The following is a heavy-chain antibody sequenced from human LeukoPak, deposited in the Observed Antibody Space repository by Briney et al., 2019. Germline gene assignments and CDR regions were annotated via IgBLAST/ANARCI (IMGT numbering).Heavy chain of an antibody. J-gene: IGHJ3*02. CDR1: GYTFTGYY. CDR2: INPNSGGT. D-gene: IGHD4-17*01. Sequence: ASVKVSCKASGYTFTGYYMHWVRQAPGQGLEWMGWINPNSGGTNYAQKFQGRVTMTRDTSISTAYIDVSRLRSDDTAVYYCARQTTVTRGGAFDIWGQGTMVTVSS. CDR3: ARQTTVTRGGAFDI. V-gene: IGHV1-2*02.